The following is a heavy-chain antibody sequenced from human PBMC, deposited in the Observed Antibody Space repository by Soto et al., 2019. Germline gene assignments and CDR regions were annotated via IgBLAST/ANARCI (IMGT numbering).Heavy chain of an antibody. Sequence: QVQLQESGPGLVKPSETLSLTCTVSGGSISSYYWSWIRQPAGKGLEWIGRIYTSGSTNYNPSLKSRVTMSVDMSKNQFSLKLSSVTAADTAVYYCARDVKAMIIGNAFDIWGQGTMVNVAS. CDR1: GGSISSYY. CDR3: ARDVKAMIIGNAFDI. V-gene: IGHV4-4*07. J-gene: IGHJ3*02. D-gene: IGHD5-18*01. CDR2: IYTSGST.